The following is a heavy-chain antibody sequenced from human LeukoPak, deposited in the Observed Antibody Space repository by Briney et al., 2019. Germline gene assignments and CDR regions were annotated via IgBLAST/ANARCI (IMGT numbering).Heavy chain of an antibody. CDR1: GDSIRSSLYY. CDR2: IYYTGST. V-gene: IGHV4-39*07. CDR3: ARVMVRGVMGYYYYMDV. Sequence: SETLSLTCTVSGDSIRSSLYYWGWIRQPPGKGLEWIGNIYYTGSTYYNPSLKSRVTISVDTSKNQFSLKLSSVTAADTAVYYCARVMVRGVMGYYYYMDVWGKGTTVTISS. D-gene: IGHD3-10*01. J-gene: IGHJ6*03.